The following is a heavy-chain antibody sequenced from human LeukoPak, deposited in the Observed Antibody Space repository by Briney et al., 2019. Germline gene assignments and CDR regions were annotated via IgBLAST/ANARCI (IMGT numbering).Heavy chain of an antibody. J-gene: IGHJ4*02. CDR2: INHSGST. CDR3: ARASDSSGYFDY. D-gene: IGHD3-22*01. Sequence: NASETLSLTCAVYGGSFSGYYWSWIRQPPGKGLEWIGEINHSGSTNYNPSPKSRVTISVDTSKNQFSLKLSSVTAADTAVYYCARASDSSGYFDYWGQGTLVTVFS. V-gene: IGHV4-34*01. CDR1: GGSFSGYY.